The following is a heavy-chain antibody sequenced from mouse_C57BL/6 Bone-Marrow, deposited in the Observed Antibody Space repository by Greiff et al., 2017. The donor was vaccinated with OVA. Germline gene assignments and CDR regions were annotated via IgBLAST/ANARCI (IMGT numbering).Heavy chain of an antibody. J-gene: IGHJ1*03. CDR1: GFSLTSYG. CDR3: ARQRGGLYGNDWYFDV. D-gene: IGHD2-1*01. V-gene: IGHV2-6-1*01. CDR2: IWSDGST. Sequence: QVQLKESGPGLVAPSQSLSITCTVSGFSLTSYGVHWVRQPPGKGLEWLVVIWSDGSTTYYSALKSRLSISKDNSKSQVFLKMNSHQTDDTAMYYCARQRGGLYGNDWYFDVWGTGTTVTVSS.